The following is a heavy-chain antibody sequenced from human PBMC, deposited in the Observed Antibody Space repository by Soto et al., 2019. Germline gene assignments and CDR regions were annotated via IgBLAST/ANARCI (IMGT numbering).Heavy chain of an antibody. CDR2: ISGSGGST. CDR1: GFTFSSYA. J-gene: IGHJ4*02. Sequence: GGSLRLSCAASGFTFSSYAMSWVRQAPGKGLEWVSAISGSGGSTYYADSVKGRFTISRDNSKNTLYLQMNSLRAEDTAVYYCAKDRVAVAGTGGYFDYWRQGTLVTVSS. V-gene: IGHV3-23*01. CDR3: AKDRVAVAGTGGYFDY. D-gene: IGHD6-19*01.